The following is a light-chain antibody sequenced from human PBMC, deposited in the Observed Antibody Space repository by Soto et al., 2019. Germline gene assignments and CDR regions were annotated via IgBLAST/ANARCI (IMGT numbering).Light chain of an antibody. J-gene: IGLJ1*01. CDR2: EVN. CDR3: SSYAGSSNV. V-gene: IGLV2-8*01. Sequence: QSALTRPPSASGSPGQSVAISCTGTSSDVGGYNYVSWYQQHPGKAPKLMIYEVNKRPSGVPDRFSGSKSGNTASLTVSGLQAEDEADYYCSSYAGSSNVFXTGTKVTVL. CDR1: SSDVGGYNY.